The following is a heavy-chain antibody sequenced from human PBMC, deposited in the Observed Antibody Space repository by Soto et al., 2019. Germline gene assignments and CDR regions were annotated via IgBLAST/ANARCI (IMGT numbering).Heavy chain of an antibody. D-gene: IGHD5-18*01. Sequence: GGSLRLSCAASGFTFSSYAMHWVRQAPGKGLEWVAVISYDGSNKYYADSVKGRFTISRDNSKNTLYLQMNSLRAEDTAVYYRTREIYAVTMALDYWGQGTLVTVYS. CDR1: GFTFSSYA. CDR3: TREIYAVTMALDY. J-gene: IGHJ4*02. CDR2: ISYDGSNK. V-gene: IGHV3-30-3*01.